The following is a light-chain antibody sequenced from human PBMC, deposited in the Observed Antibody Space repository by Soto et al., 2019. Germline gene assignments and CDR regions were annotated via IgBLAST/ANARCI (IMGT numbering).Light chain of an antibody. J-gene: IGKJ1*01. CDR1: QDIRSNY. V-gene: IGKV3-20*01. CDR3: QQYDSSPWT. Sequence: ETVLTQSPGTLSLSPGERANLSCRASQDIRSNYLAWYRQTPGQAPRLLIYGASKRASGIADRFSGSGSGTDFTLIISRLEPEDFALYYCQQYDSSPWTFGQGTKVEIK. CDR2: GAS.